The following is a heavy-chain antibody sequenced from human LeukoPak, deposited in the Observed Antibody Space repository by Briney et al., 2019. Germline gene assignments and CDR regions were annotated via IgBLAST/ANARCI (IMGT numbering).Heavy chain of an antibody. J-gene: IGHJ3*02. CDR3: ARHGYSSGWYGGAFGI. Sequence: ASETLSLTCTVSGGSISSYYWSWVRQPPGKGLEWIGYINYSGSTNYNPSLKSRVTISIDTSKNQFSLKLSSVTAADTAVYYCARHGYSSGWYGGAFGIWGQGTMVTVSS. V-gene: IGHV4-59*08. CDR2: INYSGST. D-gene: IGHD6-19*01. CDR1: GGSISSYY.